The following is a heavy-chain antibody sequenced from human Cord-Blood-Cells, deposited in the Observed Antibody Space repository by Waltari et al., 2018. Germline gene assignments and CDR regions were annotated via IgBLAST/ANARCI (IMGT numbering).Heavy chain of an antibody. CDR3: ARGGYCSGGSCSPGDI. J-gene: IGHJ3*02. D-gene: IGHD2-15*01. Sequence: QVQLQESGPGLVKPSETLSLTCAVSGYSTSSGYYWGWIRQPPGKGLEWNGSIYHSGSTYYNPSLKSRVTISVDTSKNQFSLKLSSVTAADTAVYYCARGGYCSGGSCSPGDIWGQGTMVTVSS. CDR1: GYSTSSGYY. CDR2: IYHSGST. V-gene: IGHV4-38-2*01.